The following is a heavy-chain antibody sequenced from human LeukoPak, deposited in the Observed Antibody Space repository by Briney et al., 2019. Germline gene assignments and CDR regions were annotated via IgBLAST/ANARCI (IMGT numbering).Heavy chain of an antibody. J-gene: IGHJ3*02. Sequence: PSETLSLTCTVSGGSNSSGSYYWSWIRQPAGKGLEWIGRIYTSGSTNYNPSLKSRVTISVDTSKNQFSLKLSSVTAADTAVYYCARGFEITMVRGDEQDAFDIWGQGTMVTVSS. CDR2: IYTSGST. CDR1: GGSNSSGSYY. CDR3: ARGFEITMVRGDEQDAFDI. V-gene: IGHV4-61*02. D-gene: IGHD3-10*01.